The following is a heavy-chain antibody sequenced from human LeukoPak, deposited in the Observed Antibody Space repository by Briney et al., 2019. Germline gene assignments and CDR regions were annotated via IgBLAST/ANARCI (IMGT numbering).Heavy chain of an antibody. D-gene: IGHD3-16*02. CDR3: ARGYYDYVWGSYRYNWFDP. CDR1: GGSFSGYY. J-gene: IGHJ5*02. V-gene: IGHV4-34*01. Sequence: SETLSLTCAVYGGSFSGYYWSWIRQPPGKGLEWVGEINHSGSTNYNPSLKSRVTISVDTSKNQFSLKLSPVAAADTAVYYCARGYYDYVWGSYRYNWFDPWGQGTLVTVSS. CDR2: INHSGST.